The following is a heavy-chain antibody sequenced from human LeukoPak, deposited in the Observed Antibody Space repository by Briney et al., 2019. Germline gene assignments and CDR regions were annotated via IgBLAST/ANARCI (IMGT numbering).Heavy chain of an antibody. CDR1: GFTFSSYA. J-gene: IGHJ4*02. CDR2: FKTNYNQV. Sequence: GGSLRLSCAASGFTFSSYAMSGVRQAPGKGLEWVSTFKTNYNQVYYAESVRGRFTISTDNSKNTAYLQMNSLRVEDTALYYCARSVPDYTRFDFWGQGALVTVSS. D-gene: IGHD4-11*01. CDR3: ARSVPDYTRFDF. V-gene: IGHV3-23*05.